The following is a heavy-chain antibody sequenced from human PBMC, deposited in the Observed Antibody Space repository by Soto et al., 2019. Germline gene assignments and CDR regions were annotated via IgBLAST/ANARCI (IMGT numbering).Heavy chain of an antibody. D-gene: IGHD6-19*01. CDR2: IYYSGST. V-gene: IGHV4-59*11. CDR1: GGSISSHY. J-gene: IGHJ4*02. CDR3: ARDRYSNGRLDY. Sequence: SETLSLTCTVSGGSISSHYWSWIRQFPGKGLEWIGYIYYSGSTKYNPSLKSRVTISVDTSNDQFSMKLSSVTAADTAVYYCARDRYSNGRLDYWGQGTLVTVSS.